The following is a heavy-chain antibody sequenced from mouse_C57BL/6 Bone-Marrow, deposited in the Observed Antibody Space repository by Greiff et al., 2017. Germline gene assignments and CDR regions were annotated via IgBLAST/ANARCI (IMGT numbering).Heavy chain of an antibody. CDR2: IDPEDGET. V-gene: IGHV14-2*01. CDR1: GFNIKDYY. Sequence: VQLQQSGAELVKPGASVKLSCTASGFNIKDYYIPWVKQRTEQGLEWIGRIDPEDGETKYAPKFQDKATITADTSSNTAYLQLSSLTSEDTAVYYCTRSLIYSGTNYWGQGTTLTVSA. D-gene: IGHD1-1*01. J-gene: IGHJ2*01. CDR3: TRSLIYSGTNY.